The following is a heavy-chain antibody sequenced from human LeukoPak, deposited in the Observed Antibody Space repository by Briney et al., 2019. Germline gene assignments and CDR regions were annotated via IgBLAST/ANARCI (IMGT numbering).Heavy chain of an antibody. CDR3: ARDPPIAMTFSGFDY. J-gene: IGHJ4*02. D-gene: IGHD6-13*01. CDR2: IKQDGSEK. V-gene: IGHV3-7*01. CDR1: GFTFSNYW. Sequence: PGGSLRLSCAASGFTFSNYWMSWVRQAPGKGLEWVANIKQDGSEKYYVDSVKGRFTISRDNAKNSLYLQMNSLRAEDTAVYYCARDPPIAMTFSGFDYWGQGTLVTVSS.